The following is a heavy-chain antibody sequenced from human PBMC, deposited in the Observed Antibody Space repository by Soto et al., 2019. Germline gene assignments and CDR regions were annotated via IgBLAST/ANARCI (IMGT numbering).Heavy chain of an antibody. CDR1: GYTFTRYN. D-gene: IGHD3-16*01. J-gene: IGHJ4*02. Sequence: ASVKVSCKAPGYTFTRYNMHWVRQAPGQRLEWMGWINAGNGNTKYSQKFQGRVIITRDTSASTAYMELSSLRSEDTAVYYCARGEFLSYDDYWGQGTLVTVSS. CDR3: ARGEFLSYDDY. V-gene: IGHV1-3*01. CDR2: INAGNGNT.